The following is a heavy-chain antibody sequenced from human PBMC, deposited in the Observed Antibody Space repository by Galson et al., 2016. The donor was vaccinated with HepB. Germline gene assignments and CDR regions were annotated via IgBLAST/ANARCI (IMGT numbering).Heavy chain of an antibody. Sequence: CAISGDNVPSNSAAWNWIRQSPSRGLEWLGRTYYRSKWYNDYAVSVKSRISIKPDTSKNQFSLHLNSVTPEDTAVYYCARVPFRGDSYRDAFDIWGQGTMVTVSP. D-gene: IGHD3-10*01. CDR3: ARVPFRGDSYRDAFDI. J-gene: IGHJ3*02. V-gene: IGHV6-1*01. CDR1: GDNVPSNSAA. CDR2: TYYRSKWYN.